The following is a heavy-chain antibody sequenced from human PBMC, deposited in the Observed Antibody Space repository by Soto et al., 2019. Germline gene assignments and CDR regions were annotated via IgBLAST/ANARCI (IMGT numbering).Heavy chain of an antibody. CDR2: MSYDGTKE. V-gene: IGHV3-30*18. D-gene: IGHD6-13*01. J-gene: IGHJ4*02. CDR1: GFTFSTYG. Sequence: QVELVESGGGVVQPGRSLRLSCAASGFTFSTYGMHWVRQAPGKGLEWVAAMSYDGTKEYYVDSVKGRFTISRDNSRNTLFTKLNSLRAEDTAVYYCAKEYGSTWIDHWGQGTLVTVSS. CDR3: AKEYGSTWIDH.